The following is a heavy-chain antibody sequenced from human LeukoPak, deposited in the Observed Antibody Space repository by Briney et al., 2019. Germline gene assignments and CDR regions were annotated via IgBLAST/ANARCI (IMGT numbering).Heavy chain of an antibody. CDR3: ARWVGAYCGGDCHTPDYYYYGMDV. V-gene: IGHV1-18*01. Sequence: ASVKVSCKASGYTFTSDGISWVRQAPGQGLEWMGWISAYKGSTSYAQKLQGRLTTTTDTSPSTAYMELRSLSSDATAVYYCARWVGAYCGGDCHTPDYYYYGMDVWGQGTTVTVSS. J-gene: IGHJ6*02. CDR1: GYTFTSDG. CDR2: ISAYKGST. D-gene: IGHD2-21*02.